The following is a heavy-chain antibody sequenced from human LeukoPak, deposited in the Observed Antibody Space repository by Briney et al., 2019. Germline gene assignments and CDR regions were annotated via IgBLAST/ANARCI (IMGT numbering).Heavy chain of an antibody. Sequence: GGSLRLSCAASGFTFSSYSMNWVRQAPGKGLEWVSSISSSSSYIYYADSVKGRFTISRDNAKNSLYLQMNSLRAEDTAVYYCARVYCGGDCYLGAFDIWGQGTMVTVSS. V-gene: IGHV3-21*01. CDR2: ISSSSSYI. D-gene: IGHD2-21*02. CDR1: GFTFSSYS. CDR3: ARVYCGGDCYLGAFDI. J-gene: IGHJ3*02.